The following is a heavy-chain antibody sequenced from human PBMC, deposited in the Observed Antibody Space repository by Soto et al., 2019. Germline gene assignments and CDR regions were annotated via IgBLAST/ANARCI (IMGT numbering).Heavy chain of an antibody. J-gene: IGHJ4*02. Sequence: QVQLVQSGAEVKKPGASVKVSCRTSGYTFKHYYIHWVGQAPGQGLEWLGIIKPASASTNYAQEFQDRVSLTMDTSTTTVYMQLSGLRAEDTAIFYCVRDLAAGDHWGQGTLVTVSS. CDR2: IKPASAST. D-gene: IGHD6-13*01. CDR3: VRDLAAGDH. V-gene: IGHV1-46*02. CDR1: GYTFKHYY.